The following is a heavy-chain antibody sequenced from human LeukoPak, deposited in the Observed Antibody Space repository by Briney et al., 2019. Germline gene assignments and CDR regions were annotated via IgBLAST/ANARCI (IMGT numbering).Heavy chain of an antibody. Sequence: GGSLRLSCAASGFTFSSFAMTWVRQAPGKWLEWVSTVSGSAGRTDYADSVKGWFTISRDNLKNTLYLQMNGLRAEDTAVYYCAKNRGHCVDGVCHNYYYMDVWGRGTTVTVSS. D-gene: IGHD2-8*02. CDR1: GFTFSSFA. V-gene: IGHV3-23*01. J-gene: IGHJ6*03. CDR2: VSGSAGRT. CDR3: AKNRGHCVDGVCHNYYYMDV.